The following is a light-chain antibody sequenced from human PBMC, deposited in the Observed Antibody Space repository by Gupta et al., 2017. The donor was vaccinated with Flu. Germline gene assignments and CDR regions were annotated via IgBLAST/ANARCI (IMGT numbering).Light chain of an antibody. CDR3: KQSYIAPFT. CDR2: AVA. V-gene: IGKV1-39*01. CDR1: QSVNNY. Sequence: DIQMTQSPSSLSASVGDRVTITCRASQSVNNYLNWYQQRPGKAPELLIYAVASWNSGVPARFSGSGSGTDFTLKISSLQAEDFGTYYCKQSYIAPFTFGPGTKVDIK. J-gene: IGKJ3*01.